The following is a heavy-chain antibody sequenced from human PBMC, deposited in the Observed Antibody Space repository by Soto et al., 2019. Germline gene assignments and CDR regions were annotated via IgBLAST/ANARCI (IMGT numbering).Heavy chain of an antibody. CDR3: ARDGEVTSTRPRGAFGI. Sequence: QVQLVQSGAEVKKPGSSVKVSCKASGGTCSSYTVSWVRQAPGQGLAWMGGIVPLFGTTNDAKIFPGRVTISADESTSTVYMELSRLRSEDSAIYYCARDGEVTSTRPRGAFGIWGQGNVMTVSS. J-gene: IGHJ3*02. CDR1: GGTCSSYT. CDR2: IVPLFGTT. D-gene: IGHD6-6*01. V-gene: IGHV1-69*01.